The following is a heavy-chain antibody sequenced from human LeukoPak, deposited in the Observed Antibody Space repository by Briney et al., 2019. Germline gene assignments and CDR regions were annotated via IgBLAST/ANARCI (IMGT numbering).Heavy chain of an antibody. CDR2: INRSGST. Sequence: SETLSLTCAVYGGSFSGYYWSWIRQPPGKGLEWIGEINRSGSTNYNPSLKSQVTISVDMSKNQFSLKLSTVTAADTAVYYCARRIGVAAAGNDYWGQGTLVTVSS. V-gene: IGHV4-34*01. D-gene: IGHD6-13*01. CDR3: ARRIGVAAAGNDY. J-gene: IGHJ4*02. CDR1: GGSFSGYY.